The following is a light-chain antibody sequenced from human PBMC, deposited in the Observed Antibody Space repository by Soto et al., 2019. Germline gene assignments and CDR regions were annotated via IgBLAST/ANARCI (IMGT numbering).Light chain of an antibody. CDR2: KAS. CDR3: QQYNNYPWT. J-gene: IGKJ1*01. Sequence: DIQMTQSPSTLSASVGDRVTITCRASQSISIWLAWYQQKPGKAPNLLISKASSLESGVPSRFLARGSGTAFTITISRLQPDDFSSYYCQQYNNYPWTFGQGTKVEIK. CDR1: QSISIW. V-gene: IGKV1-5*03.